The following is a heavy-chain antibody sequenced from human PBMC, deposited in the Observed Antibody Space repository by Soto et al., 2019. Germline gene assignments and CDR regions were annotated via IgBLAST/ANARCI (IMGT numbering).Heavy chain of an antibody. Sequence: GGSLRLSCAASGFTFSSYSMNWVRQAPGKGLEWVSSISSSSSYIYYADSVKGRFTISRDNANNSLYLQMNSLRAEDTAVYYCARDRGTAMVSEYFQHWGQGTLVTVSS. J-gene: IGHJ1*01. CDR2: ISSSSSYI. D-gene: IGHD5-18*01. V-gene: IGHV3-21*01. CDR3: ARDRGTAMVSEYFQH. CDR1: GFTFSSYS.